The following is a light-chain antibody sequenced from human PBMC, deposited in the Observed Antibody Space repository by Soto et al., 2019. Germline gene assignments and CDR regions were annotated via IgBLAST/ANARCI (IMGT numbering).Light chain of an antibody. CDR2: RND. J-gene: IGLJ2*01. CDR1: SSNIGSNY. Sequence: QSVLTQPPSASGTPGQRVTISCSGRSSNIGSNYVYWYQQLPGSAPKLLIYRNDQRPSGVPDRFSASKSGTAASLAISGLRSEDEADYHCAAWDDSLSAVVFGGGTKVTVL. CDR3: AAWDDSLSAVV. V-gene: IGLV1-47*01.